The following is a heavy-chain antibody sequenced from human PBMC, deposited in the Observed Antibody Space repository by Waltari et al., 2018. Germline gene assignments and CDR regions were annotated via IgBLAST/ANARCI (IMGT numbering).Heavy chain of an antibody. D-gene: IGHD3-10*01. CDR1: GFTFDYYA. Sequence: EVQLVESGGGLVQPGRSLRLSCAASGFTFDYYAMHWVRQARVKGLGLVCGSRWNSGSRGYANCVKGRLTICRDNSENSLYLKMNRLVAEDTALEYGAKDMDGELTYWYFDLWGRGTLVTVS. CDR2: SRWNSGSR. CDR3: AKDMDGELTYWYFDL. V-gene: IGHV3-9*01. J-gene: IGHJ2*01.